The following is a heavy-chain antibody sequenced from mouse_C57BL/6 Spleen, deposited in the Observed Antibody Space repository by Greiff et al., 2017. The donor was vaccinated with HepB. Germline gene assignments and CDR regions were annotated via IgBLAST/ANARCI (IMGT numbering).Heavy chain of an antibody. Sequence: QVQLKESGPELVKPGASVKISCKASGYAFSSSWMNWVKQRPGKGLEWIGRIYPGDGDTNYNGKFKGKATLTADKSSSTAYMQLSSLTSEDSAVYFCARSGYGSSYRYAMDYWGQGTSVTVSS. CDR1: GYAFSSSW. CDR2: IYPGDGDT. V-gene: IGHV1-82*01. J-gene: IGHJ4*01. D-gene: IGHD1-1*01. CDR3: ARSGYGSSYRYAMDY.